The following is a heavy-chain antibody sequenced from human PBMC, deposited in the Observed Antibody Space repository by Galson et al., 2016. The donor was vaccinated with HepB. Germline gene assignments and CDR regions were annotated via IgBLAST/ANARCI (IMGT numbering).Heavy chain of an antibody. V-gene: IGHV3-7*01. CDR1: GFTFDTFW. CDR3: ARDSEWWD. J-gene: IGHJ4*02. D-gene: IGHD2-15*01. Sequence: SLRLSCAASGFTFDTFWMAWVRQAPGKGLEWVATIKGDGSEEYYLDSVRGRFTVSRDNAKNSRYLQMNSLRAEDTAVYYCARDSEWWDWGQGTLVIVSS. CDR2: IKGDGSEE.